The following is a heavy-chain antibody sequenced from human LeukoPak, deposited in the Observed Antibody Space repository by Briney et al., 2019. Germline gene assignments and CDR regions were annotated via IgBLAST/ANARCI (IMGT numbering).Heavy chain of an antibody. V-gene: IGHV5-51*01. CDR1: GYSFTSYW. Sequence: GESLKISCKGSGYSFTSYWIGWVRQMPGKGLEWMGIISPGDSDTRYSPSFQGQVTISADKSISTAYLQWSSLKASDTAMYYCARHSLKQWLPPGYWGQGTLVTVSS. CDR2: ISPGDSDT. D-gene: IGHD6-19*01. CDR3: ARHSLKQWLPPGY. J-gene: IGHJ4*02.